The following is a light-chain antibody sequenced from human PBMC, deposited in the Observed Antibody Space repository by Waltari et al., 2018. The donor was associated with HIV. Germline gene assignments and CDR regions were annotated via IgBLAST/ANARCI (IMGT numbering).Light chain of an antibody. V-gene: IGKV1-39*01. CDR2: AAS. CDR3: QQSSDLTSN. J-gene: IGKJ3*01. Sequence: DIQMTQSPSSLSASIGDIVTITCLASQTIYHSLNWYQHEPGKPPKLLIYAASTVQSGVPARVSASGSGTDCTLTINNRQPEEFATYYCQQSSDLTSNFGPGNKVDLK. CDR1: QTIYHS.